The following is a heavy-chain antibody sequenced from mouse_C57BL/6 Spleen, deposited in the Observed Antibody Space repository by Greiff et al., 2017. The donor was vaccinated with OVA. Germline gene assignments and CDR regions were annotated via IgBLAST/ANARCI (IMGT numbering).Heavy chain of an antibody. J-gene: IGHJ1*03. D-gene: IGHD1-1*01. V-gene: IGHV1-39*01. CDR2: INPNYGTT. CDR1: GYSFTDYN. CDR3: VPHYYGSSYWYFDV. Sequence: EVQLQQSGPELVKPGASVKISCKASGYSFTDYNMNWVKQSNGKSLEWIGVINPNYGTTSYNQKFKGKATLTVDQSSSTAYMQLNSLTSEDSAVYYCVPHYYGSSYWYFDVWGTGTTVTVSS.